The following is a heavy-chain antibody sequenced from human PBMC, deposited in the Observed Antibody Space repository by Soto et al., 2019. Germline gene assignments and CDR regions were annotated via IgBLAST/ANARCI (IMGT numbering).Heavy chain of an antibody. CDR1: GYTFTAYY. V-gene: IGHV1-2*02. CDR2: VNPGNGTT. D-gene: IGHD3-10*01. Sequence: GASVKVSCKASGYTFTAYYMHWVRQAPGQGLEWMGWVNPGNGTTSFAQKFQGRVTMTRDTSISTAYMELSGLRSDDTAMYYCARDTYGNFDYWGQGTLVTVSS. CDR3: ARDTYGNFDY. J-gene: IGHJ4*02.